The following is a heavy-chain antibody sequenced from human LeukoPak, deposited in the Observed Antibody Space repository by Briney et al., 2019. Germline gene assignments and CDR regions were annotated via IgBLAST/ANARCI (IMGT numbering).Heavy chain of an antibody. V-gene: IGHV3-48*01. CDR2: ISSSSSTI. CDR3: ARGGAIVVVPAAIEFDP. D-gene: IGHD2-2*02. CDR1: GFTFSSYS. J-gene: IGHJ5*02. Sequence: GGSLRLSCAASGFTFSSYSMNWVRQAPGKGLEWVSYISSSSSTIYYADSVKGRFTISRDNAKNSLYLQMNSLRAEDTAVYYCARGGAIVVVPAAIEFDPWSQGTLVTVSS.